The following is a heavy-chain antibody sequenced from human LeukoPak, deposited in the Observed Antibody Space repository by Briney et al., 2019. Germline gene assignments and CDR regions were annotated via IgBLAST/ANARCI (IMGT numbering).Heavy chain of an antibody. CDR1: GFTFSSYA. CDR3: AKGRTAWCGEFLYAFDI. V-gene: IGHV3-23*01. D-gene: IGHD3-10*01. J-gene: IGHJ3*02. CDR2: ISGSGGST. Sequence: PGGSLRLSCAASGFTFSSYAMSWVRQAPGKGLEWVSAISGSGGSTYYADSVKGRFTISRDNSKNTLYLQMNSLRAEDTAVYYCAKGRTAWCGEFLYAFDIWGQGTMVTVSS.